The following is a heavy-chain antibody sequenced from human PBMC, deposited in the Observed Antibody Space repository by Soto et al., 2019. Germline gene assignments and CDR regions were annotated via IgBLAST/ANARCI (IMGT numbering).Heavy chain of an antibody. D-gene: IGHD3-22*01. CDR1: GGSISSYY. CDR3: ARARYDSSGYYYSYGMDV. CDR2: IYYSWST. Sequence: TLSLTCTVSGGSISSYYWSWIRQPPGKGLEWIGYIYYSWSTNYNPSLKSRVTISVDTSKNQFSLKLSSVTAADTALYYCARARYDSSGYYYSYGMDVWGQGTTVTVSS. J-gene: IGHJ6*02. V-gene: IGHV4-59*01.